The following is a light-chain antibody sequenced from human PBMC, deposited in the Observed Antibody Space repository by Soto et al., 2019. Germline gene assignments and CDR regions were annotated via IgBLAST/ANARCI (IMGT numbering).Light chain of an antibody. CDR3: DSYTSSRAYV. CDR2: EVS. J-gene: IGLJ1*01. Sequence: QSALTQPASVSGSHGQSITISCTGTSSDVGGYNYVSWYQQHPGKAPKLMIYEVSYRPSGVSNRFSGSKSGNTASLTISGLQAEDEADYYCDSYTSSRAYVFGIGTKLTVL. CDR1: SSDVGGYNY. V-gene: IGLV2-14*01.